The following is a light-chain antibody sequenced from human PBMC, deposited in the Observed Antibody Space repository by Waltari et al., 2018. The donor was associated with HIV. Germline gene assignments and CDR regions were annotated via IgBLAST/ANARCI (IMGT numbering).Light chain of an antibody. CDR3: TSYTIISTVI. CDR1: SSDVGNYKY. V-gene: IGLV2-14*01. Sequence: QSALTQPASVSGSPGQSITISCTGTSSDVGNYKYVSWYQQHPGKAPKLIIFEVINRPSGVSHRFSGSKSGNTASLTISGLQAEDEADYYCTSYTIISTVIFGGGTKLTVL. J-gene: IGLJ2*01. CDR2: EVI.